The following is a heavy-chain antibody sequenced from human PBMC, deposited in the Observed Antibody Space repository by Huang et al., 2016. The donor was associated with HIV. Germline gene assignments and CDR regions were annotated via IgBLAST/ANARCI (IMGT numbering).Heavy chain of an antibody. D-gene: IGHD3-22*01. J-gene: IGHJ3*01. CDR3: ARDRGRHYYDTTGYRTYDGFDF. V-gene: IGHV1-18*04. Sequence: QVQLVQSGAEVKKPGASVKVSCKASGYTFTDYGISWVRQAPGQGLEWVGRIRTYNRHTDELRKGQGRGTKTTDTATSTAYRELRSLTADDTAVYYWARDRGRHYYDTTGYRTYDGFDFWGRGTMVSVSS. CDR2: IRTYNRHT. CDR1: GYTFTDYG.